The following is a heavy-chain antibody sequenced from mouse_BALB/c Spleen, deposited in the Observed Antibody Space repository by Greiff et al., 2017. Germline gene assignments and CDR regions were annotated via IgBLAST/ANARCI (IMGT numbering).Heavy chain of an antibody. CDR3: ARGGDYGSAEAMDY. V-gene: IGHV5-6-5*01. J-gene: IGHJ4*01. Sequence: EVQGVESGGGLVKPGGSLKLSCAASGFTFSSYAMSWVRQTPEKRLEWVASISSGGSTYYPDSVKGRFTISRDNARNILYLQMSSLRSEDTAMYYCARGGDYGSAEAMDYWGQGTSVTVSS. CDR1: GFTFSSYA. D-gene: IGHD1-1*01. CDR2: ISSGGST.